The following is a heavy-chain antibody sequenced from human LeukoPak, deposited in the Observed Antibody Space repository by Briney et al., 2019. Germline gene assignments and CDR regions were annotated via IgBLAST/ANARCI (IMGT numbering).Heavy chain of an antibody. V-gene: IGHV3-48*01. Sequence: GSLRLSCAASGFTFSSYSMNWVRQAPGKGLEWVSYISSSSSTIYYADAVKGRFTISRDNSKNTLFLQMNSLRAEDTAVYYCAKDLWGENWFDPWGPGSLVIVSS. J-gene: IGHJ5*02. CDR3: AKDLWGENWFDP. CDR2: ISSSSSTI. D-gene: IGHD7-27*01. CDR1: GFTFSSYS.